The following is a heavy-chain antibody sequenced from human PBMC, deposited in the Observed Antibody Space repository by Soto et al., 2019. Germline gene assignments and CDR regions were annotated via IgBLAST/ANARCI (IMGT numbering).Heavy chain of an antibody. J-gene: IGHJ3*02. CDR2: INPATGAA. D-gene: IGHD3-3*01. V-gene: IGHV1-2*02. Sequence: QLHLVQSGAVVKKPGASVTVSCSASGYPVTAYYMHWVRQAPGRGLEWMGGINPATGAAKYTQTFQGRVTMTRDTSTSTVVMELGGLTSEYSAGFYCARGGGVGVAGSAAFDMWGQGTLVTVSS. CDR3: ARGGGVGVAGSAAFDM. CDR1: GYPVTAYY.